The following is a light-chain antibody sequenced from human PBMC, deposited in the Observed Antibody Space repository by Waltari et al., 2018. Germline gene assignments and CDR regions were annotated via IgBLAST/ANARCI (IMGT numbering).Light chain of an antibody. V-gene: IGKV3-11*01. Sequence: VLPQPPATLSLSPGERATPSCRASHNISRYLGWYQQNPGQPPRLPIYDASNRATGVPDRVTGSGSGTDFTLTISSLEPEDLAVYYCQQRSSWLPLTFGGGTKVEIK. CDR3: QQRSSWLPLT. J-gene: IGKJ4*01. CDR2: DAS. CDR1: HNISRY.